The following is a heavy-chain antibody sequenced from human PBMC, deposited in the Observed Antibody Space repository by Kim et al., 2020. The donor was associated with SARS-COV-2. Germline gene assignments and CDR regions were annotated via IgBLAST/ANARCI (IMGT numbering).Heavy chain of an antibody. J-gene: IGHJ4*02. CDR3: TTADRTYYYGSGSYYVVDY. V-gene: IGHV3-15*01. Sequence: GRFTITRDDSKNTLYLQMNSLKTEDTAVYYCTTADRTYYYGSGSYYVVDYWGQGTLVTVSS. D-gene: IGHD3-10*01.